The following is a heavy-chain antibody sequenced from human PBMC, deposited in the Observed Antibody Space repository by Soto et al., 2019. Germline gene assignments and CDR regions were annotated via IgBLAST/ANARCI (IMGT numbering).Heavy chain of an antibody. V-gene: IGHV1-69*13. CDR1: GGTFSSYA. Sequence: SVKVSCKASGGTFSSYAISWVRHAPGQGLEWMGGIIPIFGTANYAQKFQGRVTITADESTSTAYMELSSLRSEDTAVYYCAREDTIRRERDYYYYGMDVWGQGTTVTVSS. D-gene: IGHD3-3*01. J-gene: IGHJ6*02. CDR2: IIPIFGTA. CDR3: AREDTIRRERDYYYYGMDV.